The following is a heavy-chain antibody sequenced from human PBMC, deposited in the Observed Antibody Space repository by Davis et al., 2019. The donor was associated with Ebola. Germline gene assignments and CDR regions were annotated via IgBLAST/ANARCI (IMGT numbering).Heavy chain of an antibody. J-gene: IGHJ3*02. CDR2: INSDGSTT. Sequence: GESLKISCAASGFIFSHYWMSWVRQAPGKGPEWVSRINSDGSTTTYADSVKGRFTISRDNAKNTLYLQMNSLTAEDTAVYYCARKTDYSSAEDAFDIWGQGTMVTVSS. V-gene: IGHV3-74*01. CDR1: GFIFSHYW. D-gene: IGHD6-19*01. CDR3: ARKTDYSSAEDAFDI.